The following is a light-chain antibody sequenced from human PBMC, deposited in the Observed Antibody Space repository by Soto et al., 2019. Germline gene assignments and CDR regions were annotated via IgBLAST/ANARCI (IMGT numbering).Light chain of an antibody. CDR2: AAS. J-gene: IGKJ3*01. V-gene: IGKV1-9*01. CDR3: QHLNSYPS. CDR1: QGISSY. Sequence: IQVTQSPSSLSASVGDRVTITCRASQGISSYLAWYQQKPGKAPKLLIYAASTLVSGVPSRFRGSGSGTDFTLTISSLQPEDFATYYCQHLNSYPSFGPGTKVDIK.